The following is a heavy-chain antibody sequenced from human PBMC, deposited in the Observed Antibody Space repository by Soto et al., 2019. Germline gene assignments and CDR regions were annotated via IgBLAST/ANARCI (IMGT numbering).Heavy chain of an antibody. CDR1: GFAFSNYW. Sequence: EVQLVESGGGLVQPGGSLRLSCAASGFAFSNYWLTWVRKPPGGGLEWVGNIKQDGSDKYYGDSVKGRFSISRDNAKNSLYLQMNSLRAEDTAVYYCARDYYASGSHDHWGQGTLVTVSS. CDR3: ARDYYASGSHDH. CDR2: IKQDGSDK. D-gene: IGHD3-10*01. V-gene: IGHV3-7*01. J-gene: IGHJ4*02.